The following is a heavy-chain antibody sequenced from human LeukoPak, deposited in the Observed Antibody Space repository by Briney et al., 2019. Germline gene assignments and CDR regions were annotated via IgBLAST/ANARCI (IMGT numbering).Heavy chain of an antibody. CDR1: GFTFSSYW. CDR2: IKQDGGEE. V-gene: IGHV3-7*01. CDR3: ARKGSGVLLWFGELLLGAFDI. J-gene: IGHJ3*02. D-gene: IGHD3-10*01. Sequence: GGSLRLSYAASGFTFSSYWMSWVRQAPGKGLEWVANIKQDGGEEYYVDSVKGRFTISRDNAKNSLYLQMNSLRAEDTAVYYCARKGSGVLLWFGELLLGAFDIWGQGTMVTVPS.